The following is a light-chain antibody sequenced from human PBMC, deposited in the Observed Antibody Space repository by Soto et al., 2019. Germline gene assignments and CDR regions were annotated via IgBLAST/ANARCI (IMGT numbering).Light chain of an antibody. V-gene: IGLV1-40*01. J-gene: IGLJ3*02. CDR2: GNS. CDR3: QSYDSSLSGWV. Sequence: QSVLTQPPSVSGAPGQRVTISCTGSSSNIGAGYDVHWYQQLPGTAPKLLIYGNSNRPSGVPDRFSGSKSGTSASLAITGLQAEDEADYYGQSYDSSLSGWVFSGGTKLTVL. CDR1: SSNIGAGYD.